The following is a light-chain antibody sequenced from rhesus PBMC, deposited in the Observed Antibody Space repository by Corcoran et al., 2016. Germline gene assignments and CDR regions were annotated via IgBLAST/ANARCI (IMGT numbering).Light chain of an antibody. Sequence: EIVMTQSPATLSLSPGERATLSCRASQSVSIYVAWYQQKPDQAPRLLIYGASSRATGIPDRFRGSGSGTDVTLIINSREPEDVGIYYCHQYNDWHSFGQGTKMEIK. CDR2: GAS. CDR3: HQYNDWHS. V-gene: IGKV3S9*01. J-gene: IGKJ2*01. CDR1: QSVSIY.